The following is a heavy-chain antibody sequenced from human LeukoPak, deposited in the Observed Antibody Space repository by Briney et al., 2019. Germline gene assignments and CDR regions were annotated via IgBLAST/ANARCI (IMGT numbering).Heavy chain of an antibody. D-gene: IGHD5-12*01. V-gene: IGHV4-39*01. J-gene: IGHJ3*02. CDR1: GGSISSSTYY. Sequence: PSETLSLTCTVSGGSISSSTYYWDWIRQPPGQGLEWIGNIYDSGDTYYTPSLKSRVTMFVDTSKNQFSLKLSSVTAADTAVYYCARHGRPGYGGYENAFDIWCQGKMATVSS. CDR2: IYDSGDT. CDR3: ARHGRPGYGGYENAFDI.